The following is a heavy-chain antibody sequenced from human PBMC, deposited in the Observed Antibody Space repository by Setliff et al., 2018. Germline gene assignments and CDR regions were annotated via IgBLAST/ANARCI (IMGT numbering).Heavy chain of an antibody. D-gene: IGHD6-19*01. CDR2: ISAYDGNT. Sequence: ASVKVSCKASGYTFTNYGITWVRQAPGQGLEWMGWISAYDGNTKFAQNIQGRVTLTTDTPTSTAYMELRSLRSDDTAVYYCARSPPNRGSGSCWYGDFWGQGTLVTVSS. CDR1: GYTFTNYG. V-gene: IGHV1-18*01. CDR3: ARSPPNRGSGSCWYGDF. J-gene: IGHJ4*02.